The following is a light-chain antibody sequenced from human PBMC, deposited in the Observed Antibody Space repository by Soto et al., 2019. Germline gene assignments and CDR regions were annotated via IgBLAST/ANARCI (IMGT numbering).Light chain of an antibody. V-gene: IGLV2-14*01. CDR1: SSDVGGYNY. CDR2: DVS. CDR3: QSYDSSLSVL. Sequence: QSVLTQPASVSGSPGQSITISCTGTSSDVGGYNYVSWYQQHPGKAPKLMIYDVSNRPSGVSNRFSGSKSGNTASLTISGLQAEDEADYYCQSYDSSLSVLFGGGTKVTVL. J-gene: IGLJ2*01.